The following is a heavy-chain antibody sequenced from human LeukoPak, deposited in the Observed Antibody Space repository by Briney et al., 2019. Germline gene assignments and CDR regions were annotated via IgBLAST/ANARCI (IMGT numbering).Heavy chain of an antibody. J-gene: IGHJ4*02. CDR1: GYTLTELS. D-gene: IGHD2-15*01. CDR3: ATETKLRTWWSRHLFDY. Sequence: ASVTVSCKVSGYTLTELSMHWVRQAPGQALEWMGGLDPEDGETIYAQKFQGRVTMTEDTSTDTAYMELSSLRSEDTAVYYCATETKLRTWWSRHLFDYWGQGTLVTVSS. CDR2: LDPEDGET. V-gene: IGHV1-24*01.